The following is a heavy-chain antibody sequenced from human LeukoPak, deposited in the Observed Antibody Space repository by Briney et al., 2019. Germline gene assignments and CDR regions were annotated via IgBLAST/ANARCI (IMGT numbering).Heavy chain of an antibody. CDR2: IIPIFGTA. D-gene: IGHD3-22*01. CDR1: GGTFSSYA. CDR3: ARVPHRRFTMIVVGPYYFDY. V-gene: IGHV1-69*13. J-gene: IGHJ4*02. Sequence: SVKVSCKASGGTFSSYAISWVRQASGQGLEWMGGIIPIFGTANYAQKFQGRVTITADESTSTAYMELSSLRSEDTAVYYCARVPHRRFTMIVVGPYYFDYWGQGTLVTVSS.